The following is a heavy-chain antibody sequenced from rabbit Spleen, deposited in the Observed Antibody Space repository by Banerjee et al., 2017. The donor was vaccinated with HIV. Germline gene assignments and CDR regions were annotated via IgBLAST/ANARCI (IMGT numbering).Heavy chain of an antibody. CDR3: ARGSATMTMVITGFYLSL. Sequence: QEQLEESGGGLVKPGATLTLTCTASGLSLSSNAISWVRQAPGKGLEWIACIYTGNRKSYYASWAKGRFTISKASSTTVTLQMTSLTVADTATYFCARGSATMTMVITGFYLSLWGPGTLVTVS. J-gene: IGHJ4*01. D-gene: IGHD2-1*01. V-gene: IGHV1S45*01. CDR2: IYTGNRKS. CDR1: GLSLSSNA.